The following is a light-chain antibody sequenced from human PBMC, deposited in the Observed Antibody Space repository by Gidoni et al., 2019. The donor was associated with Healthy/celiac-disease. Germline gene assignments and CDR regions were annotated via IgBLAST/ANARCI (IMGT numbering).Light chain of an antibody. CDR2: DAS. V-gene: IGKV1-33*01. CDR3: QQYDNLPT. Sequence: DIQMTQSPSSLSASVGDRVPITCQASQDISNYLNWYQQKPGKAPKLLIYDASNLETGVPSRFSGSGSGTDFTFTISSLQPEDIATYYCQQYDNLPTFGQGTKVEIK. CDR1: QDISNY. J-gene: IGKJ1*01.